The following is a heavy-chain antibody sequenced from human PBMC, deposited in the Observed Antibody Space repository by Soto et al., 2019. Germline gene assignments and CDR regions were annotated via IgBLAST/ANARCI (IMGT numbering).Heavy chain of an antibody. CDR1: GYTFTGYY. J-gene: IGHJ6*02. D-gene: IGHD6-13*01. V-gene: IGHV1-2*02. CDR2: INPNSGGT. Sequence: GASVKVSCKASGYTFTGYYMHWVRQAPGQGLEWMGWINPNSGGTNYAQKFQGRVTMTRDTSISTAYMELSRLRSDDTAVYYCARYSSSPRYYYYGMDVWGQGTTVTVSS. CDR3: ARYSSSPRYYYYGMDV.